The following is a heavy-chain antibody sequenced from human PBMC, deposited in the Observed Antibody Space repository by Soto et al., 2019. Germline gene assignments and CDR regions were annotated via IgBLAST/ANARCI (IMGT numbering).Heavy chain of an antibody. V-gene: IGHV3-30*18. Sequence: QVQLVESGGGVVQPGRSLRLSCAASGFTFSSYGMHWVRQAPGKGLEWVAVISYDGSNKYYADSVKGRFTISRDNSRNTLYLQINSLRAEDRAVYYCAKGAPTTSSEYFQHWGQGTLVTVSS. CDR2: ISYDGSNK. CDR1: GFTFSSYG. J-gene: IGHJ1*01. D-gene: IGHD1-26*01. CDR3: AKGAPTTSSEYFQH.